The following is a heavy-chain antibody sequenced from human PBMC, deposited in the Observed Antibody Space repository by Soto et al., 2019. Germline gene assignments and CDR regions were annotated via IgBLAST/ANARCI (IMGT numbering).Heavy chain of an antibody. Sequence: ASVQVSCKASAYTFTSYDMHWVRQAPGQGREWMGIINPSGGSTSYAQKFQGRVTMTRDTSTSTVYMEMSSLRSEDTAIYYCARDRSRAFDYWGQGALVTVS. CDR1: AYTFTSYD. D-gene: IGHD6-13*01. CDR3: ARDRSRAFDY. V-gene: IGHV1-46*01. J-gene: IGHJ4*02. CDR2: INPSGGST.